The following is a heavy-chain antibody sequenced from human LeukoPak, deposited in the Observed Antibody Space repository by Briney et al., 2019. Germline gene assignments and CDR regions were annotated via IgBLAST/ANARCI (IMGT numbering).Heavy chain of an antibody. CDR1: GCTFSNYG. V-gene: IGHV1-18*01. J-gene: IGHJ3*02. Sequence: ASVKVSCKVSGCTFSNYGITWVRQAPGQGLEWMGWISAYIGNTNYAQKLQGRVTMTTDTSTSTAYMELRSLRSDDTAVYYCARGTGSHDAFDIWGPGTMVTVSS. CDR2: ISAYIGNT. CDR3: ARGTGSHDAFDI. D-gene: IGHD2-15*01.